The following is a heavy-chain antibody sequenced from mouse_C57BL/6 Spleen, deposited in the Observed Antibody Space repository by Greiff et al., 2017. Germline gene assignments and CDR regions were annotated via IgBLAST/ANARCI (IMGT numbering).Heavy chain of an antibody. D-gene: IGHD2-4*01. CDR1: GYSIPSGYY. V-gene: IGHV3-6*01. Sequence: EVQVVESGPGLVKPSQSLSLTCSVTGYSIPSGYYWNWIRPFPGNKLEWMGYISYDGSNNYNPSLKNRISITRDTSENQFFLKLKSVTTEDTATCYCARDDYDGGYYAMDYWGQGTSVTVSS. J-gene: IGHJ4*01. CDR2: ISYDGSN. CDR3: ARDDYDGGYYAMDY.